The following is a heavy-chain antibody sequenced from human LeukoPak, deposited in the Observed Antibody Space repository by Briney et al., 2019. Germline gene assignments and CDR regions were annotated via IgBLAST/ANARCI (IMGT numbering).Heavy chain of an antibody. J-gene: IGHJ3*02. D-gene: IGHD3-22*01. CDR2: ISGSGDNT. CDR3: ARRVGGYDSSGYYYEEAFDI. V-gene: IGHV3-23*01. CDR1: GFTFSSYA. Sequence: PGGSLRLSCAASGFTFSSYAMSWVRQAPGKGLEWVSGISGSGDNTYYADSVKGRFTISRDNSKNTLYLQMNSLRAEDTAVYYCARRVGGYDSSGYYYEEAFDIWGQGTMVTVSS.